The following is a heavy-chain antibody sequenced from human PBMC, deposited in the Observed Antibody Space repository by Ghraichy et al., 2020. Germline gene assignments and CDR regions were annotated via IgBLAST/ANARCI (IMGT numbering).Heavy chain of an antibody. Sequence: SETLSLTCAVYGGSFSGYYWSWIRQPPGKGLEWIGEINHSGSTNYNPSLKSRVTISVDTSKNQFSLKLSSVTAADTAVYYCARGLGYYGSGRQASMDVWGQGTTVTVSS. CDR3: ARGLGYYGSGRQASMDV. CDR2: INHSGST. D-gene: IGHD3-10*01. V-gene: IGHV4-34*01. CDR1: GGSFSGYY. J-gene: IGHJ6*02.